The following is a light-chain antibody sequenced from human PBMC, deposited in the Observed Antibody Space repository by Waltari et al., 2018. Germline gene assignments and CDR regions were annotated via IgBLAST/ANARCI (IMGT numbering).Light chain of an antibody. CDR3: QHYVSLPAT. CDR1: QSVSRT. J-gene: IGKJ1*01. V-gene: IGKV3-20*01. Sequence: EIVLTQSPGTLSLSPGERATLSCRASQSVSRTLAWYQQKPGQAPRLLIYGASTRATGIPERFSGGGSGTDFSLTISRLEPEDFAVYYCQHYVSLPATFGQGTKVDIK. CDR2: GAS.